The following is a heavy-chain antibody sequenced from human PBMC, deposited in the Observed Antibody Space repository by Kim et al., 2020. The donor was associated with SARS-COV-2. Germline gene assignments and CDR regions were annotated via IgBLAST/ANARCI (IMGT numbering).Heavy chain of an antibody. CDR1: GDSVSNNSAA. D-gene: IGHD5-12*01. CDR2: TYYRSNWYN. V-gene: IGHV6-1*01. J-gene: IGHJ4*02. CDR3: ARGRSGYDGFFFDY. Sequence: SQTLSLTCAISGDSVSNNSAAWNWIRQSPSRGLEWLGRTYYRSNWYNDYAVSVKGRITIKPDTSKNQFSLQLNSVTPEDTAVYYCARGRSGYDGFFFDYWGQGSLVTVAS.